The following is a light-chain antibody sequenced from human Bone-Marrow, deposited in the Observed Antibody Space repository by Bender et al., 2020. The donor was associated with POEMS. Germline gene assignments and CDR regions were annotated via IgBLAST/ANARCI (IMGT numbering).Light chain of an antibody. CDR2: GYN. CDR3: CSYAGRYTWV. V-gene: IGLV1-40*01. CDR1: SSNTGSGYD. Sequence: QSVLTQPPSVSGAPGQRVTISCTGSSSNTGSGYDINWYQHLPGTAPKLLIYGYNNRPSGVPDRFSGSKSGNTASLTISGLQAEDEANYYCCSYAGRYTWVFGGGTKLTVL. J-gene: IGLJ3*02.